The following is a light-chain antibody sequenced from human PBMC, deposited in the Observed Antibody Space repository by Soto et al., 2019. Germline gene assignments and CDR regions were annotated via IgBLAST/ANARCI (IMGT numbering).Light chain of an antibody. J-gene: IGKJ1*01. CDR1: QSVDSTY. CDR3: QQHGPSPRT. Sequence: EIVLTQSPGTLSLSPGERATLSCRASQSVDSTYVAWYQQKPGQAPRLLIYGASSRATGIPDRFSGSGSGTDFTLTISRLEPEDFEVYYCQQHGPSPRTFGQGTKVEIK. V-gene: IGKV3-20*01. CDR2: GAS.